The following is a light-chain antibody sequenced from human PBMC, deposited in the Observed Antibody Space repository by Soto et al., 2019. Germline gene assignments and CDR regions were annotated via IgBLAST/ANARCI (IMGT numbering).Light chain of an antibody. Sequence: DIQMTQSPSSLSASVGDRVTITCQASQDSSNYLNWYQQKPGKAPKLLIYDASNLETGVPSRFSGSGSGTDFTFTISSLQPEDIATYYCQQYDNVPPYTFGQGTKPEIK. CDR3: QQYDNVPPYT. J-gene: IGKJ2*01. CDR2: DAS. CDR1: QDSSNY. V-gene: IGKV1-33*01.